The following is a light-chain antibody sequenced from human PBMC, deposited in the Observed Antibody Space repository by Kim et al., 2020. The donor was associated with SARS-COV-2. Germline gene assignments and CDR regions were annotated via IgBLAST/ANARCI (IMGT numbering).Light chain of an antibody. Sequence: GSPGGRATLSCGASQSVRSDLAWYQQRPGQAPRLLVYGGSTRATGVPLRISGSGSGTHFTLIVSSLQPEDSGVYYCQQYNSWPLTFGGGTKVDIK. V-gene: IGKV3-15*01. CDR2: GGS. J-gene: IGKJ4*01. CDR3: QQYNSWPLT. CDR1: QSVRSD.